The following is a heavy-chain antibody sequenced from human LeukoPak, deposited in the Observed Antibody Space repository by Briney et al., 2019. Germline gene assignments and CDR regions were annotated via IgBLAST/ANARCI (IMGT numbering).Heavy chain of an antibody. D-gene: IGHD6-13*01. CDR2: INHSGST. CDR1: GGSFSGYY. CDR3: ARGDIAAGGAPFDY. V-gene: IGHV4-34*01. J-gene: IGHJ4*02. Sequence: SETLSLTCAVYGGSFSGYYWSWIRQPPGKGLEWIGEINHSGSTSYSASLKSRVTISVDTSKNQFSLKLNSVTAADTAVYYCARGDIAAGGAPFDYWGQGTLVTVSS.